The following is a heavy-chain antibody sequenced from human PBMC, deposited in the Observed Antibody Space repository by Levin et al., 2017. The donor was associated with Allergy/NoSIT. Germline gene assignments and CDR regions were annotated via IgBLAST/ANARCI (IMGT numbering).Heavy chain of an antibody. CDR1: GFTFSSYA. CDR2: ISYDGSNK. Sequence: GESLKISCAASGFTFSSYAMHWVRQAPGKGLEWVAVISYDGSNKYYADSVKGRFTISRDNSKNTLYLQMNSLRAEDTAVYYCARDGGGYGDYYYYMDGWGKGTTVTVSS. D-gene: IGHD4-17*01. V-gene: IGHV3-30-3*01. CDR3: ARDGGGYGDYYYYMDG. J-gene: IGHJ6*03.